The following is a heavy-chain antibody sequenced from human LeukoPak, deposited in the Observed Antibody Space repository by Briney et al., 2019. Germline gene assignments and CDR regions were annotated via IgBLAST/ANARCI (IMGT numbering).Heavy chain of an antibody. D-gene: IGHD6-13*01. CDR1: GHSISLYY. J-gene: IGHJ4*02. CDR3: VRGGGQQLLGLGY. CDR2: IYYRGST. Sequence: SEPLSLTCTVSGHSISLYYWSWIRQPPGKGVEWLGYIYYRGSTNHNPSLKSRVPLPVDKSKNQFALKLSSVTAADTAVYYCVRGGGQQLLGLGYWGQGTLVTVSS. V-gene: IGHV4-59*01.